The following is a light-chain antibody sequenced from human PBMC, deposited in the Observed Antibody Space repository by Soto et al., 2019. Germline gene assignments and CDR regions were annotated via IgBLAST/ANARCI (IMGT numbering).Light chain of an antibody. CDR2: GAS. CDR3: QQYGSSPVT. CDR1: QSVSSSY. J-gene: IGKJ5*01. V-gene: IGKV3-20*01. Sequence: EIVLTQSPGTLSLSPGERATLSCRASQSVSSSYLAWYQQKPGQAPRLLIYGASSRATGIPDRFSGSGSGTDFTLTISSLEPGDFAVYFCQQYGSSPVTFGQGTRREIK.